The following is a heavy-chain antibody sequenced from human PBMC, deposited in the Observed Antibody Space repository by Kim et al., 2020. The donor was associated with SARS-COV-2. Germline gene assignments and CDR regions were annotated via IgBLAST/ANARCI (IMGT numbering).Heavy chain of an antibody. V-gene: IGHV3-7*03. Sequence: GGSLRLSCAASKFDFSSYWMSWVRQAPGKGLEWVANIRQDGIDKYYVASVEGRFVISRDNAGKSLYLQMNSLSAEDTAIYYCASEIQAPYTSHGSGLLSVYWGQGTLVTVSA. CDR2: IRQDGIDK. CDR3: ASEIQAPYTSHGSGLLSVY. D-gene: IGHD3-10*01. J-gene: IGHJ4*02. CDR1: KFDFSSYW.